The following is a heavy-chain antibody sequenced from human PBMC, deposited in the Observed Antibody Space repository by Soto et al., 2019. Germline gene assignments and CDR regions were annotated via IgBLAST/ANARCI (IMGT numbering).Heavy chain of an antibody. V-gene: IGHV4-59*08. Sequence: PSETLSLTCTVSGGSIRSYCWTWIRQPPGEGLEWIGCICNSGTTNYNPSLKSRVAISIDTQKNQFSLQLSSVTVADTAFYYCARSPYYDFWSGYSGHYYYYYMDVWGKGTTVTVSS. J-gene: IGHJ6*03. CDR2: ICNSGTT. D-gene: IGHD3-3*01. CDR1: GGSIRSYC. CDR3: ARSPYYDFWSGYSGHYYYYYMDV.